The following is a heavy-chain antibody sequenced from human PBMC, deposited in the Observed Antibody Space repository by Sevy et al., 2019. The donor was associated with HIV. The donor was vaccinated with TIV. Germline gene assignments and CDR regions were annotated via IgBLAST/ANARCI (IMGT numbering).Heavy chain of an antibody. CDR1: GFPVSSSY. Sequence: GGSLRLSCAVSGFPVSSSYMNWVRQPPGKGLEWVSVFYTGSKTDYADSVKGRFTMSRDNSKNTLYLQMNGLRAEDTAVYYCARDKNAYYYGLDVWGQGTTVTVSS. CDR3: ARDKNAYYYGLDV. CDR2: FYTGSKT. J-gene: IGHJ6*02. V-gene: IGHV3-53*01.